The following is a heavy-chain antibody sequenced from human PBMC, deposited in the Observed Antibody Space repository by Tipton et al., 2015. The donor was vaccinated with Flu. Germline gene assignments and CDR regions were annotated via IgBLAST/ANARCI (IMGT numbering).Heavy chain of an antibody. Sequence: SLRLSCAASGFTFSDYWMHWVRQVPGKGLIWVACVNGDGSRTIYADSVKGRFTISRDNTRNTQDLQMNNLKGEDTAVYYCARAVGSGVAFWGPGTLVTVSS. J-gene: IGHJ4*02. V-gene: IGHV3-74*01. D-gene: IGHD3-3*01. CDR2: VNGDGSRT. CDR1: GFTFSDYW. CDR3: ARAVGSGVAF.